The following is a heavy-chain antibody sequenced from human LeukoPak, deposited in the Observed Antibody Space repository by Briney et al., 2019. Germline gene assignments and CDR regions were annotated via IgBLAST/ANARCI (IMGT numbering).Heavy chain of an antibody. CDR1: GYSFTSYW. CDR3: AFGDTSGYYIY. Sequence: LGESLKISCKGSGYSFTSYWISWVRQMPGKGLEWMGRIDPSDSYTNYSPSFQGHVTISAAKSISTAYLQWSSLKASDTATYYCAFGDTSGYYIYWGQGTLVTVSS. CDR2: IDPSDSYT. D-gene: IGHD3-22*01. J-gene: IGHJ4*02. V-gene: IGHV5-10-1*01.